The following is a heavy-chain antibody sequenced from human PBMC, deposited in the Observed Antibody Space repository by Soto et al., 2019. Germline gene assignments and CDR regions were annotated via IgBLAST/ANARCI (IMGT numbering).Heavy chain of an antibody. CDR1: GFTVSSNY. CDR3: ARVPEYSGGCRSFHFDL. V-gene: IGHV3-53*01. CDR2: IYSGGST. D-gene: IGHD6-19*01. J-gene: IGHJ2*01. Sequence: PGGSLRLSXAASGFTVSSNYMSWVRQAPGKGLEWVSVIYSGGSTYYADSVKGRFTISRDNSKNTLYLQMNSLRAEDTAVYYCARVPEYSGGCRSFHFDLWGRGTLVTVSS.